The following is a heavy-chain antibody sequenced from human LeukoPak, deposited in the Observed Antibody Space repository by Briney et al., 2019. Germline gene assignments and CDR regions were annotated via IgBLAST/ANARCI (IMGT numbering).Heavy chain of an antibody. CDR1: GFTFKSYS. CDR3: ARDFYDSSGYSHDC. D-gene: IGHD3-22*01. V-gene: IGHV3-48*02. CDR2: ISSSSGAI. J-gene: IGHJ4*02. Sequence: GGSLRLSCAASGFTFKSYSMNWVRQAPGKGLEWVSYISSSSGAIYYADSVKGRFTISRDNAKNSLYLQMNSLRDDDTAVSYCARDFYDSSGYSHDCWGQGTLVTVSS.